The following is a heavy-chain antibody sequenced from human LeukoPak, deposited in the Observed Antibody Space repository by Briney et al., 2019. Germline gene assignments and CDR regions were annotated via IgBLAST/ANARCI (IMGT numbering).Heavy chain of an antibody. Sequence: GGTLRLSCAASGFTVSSNYMSWVRQAPGKGLEWVSVIYSGGSTYYADSVKGRFTISRDNSKNTLYLQMNSLRAEDTAVYYCASLPIAAAYYYYGMDVWGQGTTVTVSS. CDR2: IYSGGST. CDR1: GFTVSSNY. CDR3: ASLPIAAAYYYYGMDV. J-gene: IGHJ6*02. D-gene: IGHD6-13*01. V-gene: IGHV3-53*01.